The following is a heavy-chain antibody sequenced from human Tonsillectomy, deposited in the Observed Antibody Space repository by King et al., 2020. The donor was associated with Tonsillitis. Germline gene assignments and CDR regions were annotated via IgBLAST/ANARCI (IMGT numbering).Heavy chain of an antibody. V-gene: IGHV4-39*01. D-gene: IGHD3-3*01. CDR2: IYYSWST. Sequence: LQLQESGPGLVKPSETLSLICTVSGGSIGRSSYYWGWIRQPPGKGLEWIGSIYYSWSTYYNPSLKSRVTISVDTSKNQFSLKLNSVTAADTAVYYCARLMRFHAFDIWGQGTMVTVSS. CDR1: GGSIGRSSYY. CDR3: ARLMRFHAFDI. J-gene: IGHJ3*02.